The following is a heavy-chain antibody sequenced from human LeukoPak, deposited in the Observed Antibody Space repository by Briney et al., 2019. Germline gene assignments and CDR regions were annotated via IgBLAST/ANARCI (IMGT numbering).Heavy chain of an antibody. CDR3: GRVAEAAAFDY. Sequence: GGSLRLSCAASEFSVGSNYMTWVRQAPGKGLEWVSLIYSGGSTYYADSVKGGFTISRDNSKNTLYLQMNSLRAEDTAVYYCGRVAEAAAFDYWGQGILVTVSS. CDR2: IYSGGST. D-gene: IGHD6-13*01. J-gene: IGHJ4*02. V-gene: IGHV3-66*01. CDR1: EFSVGSNY.